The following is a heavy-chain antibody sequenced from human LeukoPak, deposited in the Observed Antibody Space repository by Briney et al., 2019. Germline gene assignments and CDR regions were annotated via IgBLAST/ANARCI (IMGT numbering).Heavy chain of an antibody. D-gene: IGHD3-22*01. J-gene: IGHJ4*02. Sequence: SETLSLTCTVSGGSISTTNYYWGWIRQPPGKGLEWIGEIKHSGSTNYNPSLKSRVTISVDTSKNQFSLKLSSVTAADTAVYYCARGRYYYDSSGYRLTLFDYWGQGTLVTVSS. CDR3: ARGRYYYDSSGYRLTLFDY. CDR2: IKHSGST. V-gene: IGHV4-39*07. CDR1: GGSISTTNYY.